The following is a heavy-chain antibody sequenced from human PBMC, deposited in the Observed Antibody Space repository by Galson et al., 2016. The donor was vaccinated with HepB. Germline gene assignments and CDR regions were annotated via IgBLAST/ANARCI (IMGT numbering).Heavy chain of an antibody. Sequence: SLRLSCAASGFTFSDFDMHWVRQAPGEGLEWVAIISSHGGNKDYADSMKGRFTISRDNSKNTLYLEMDSLRIDDTAVYYCARAAFGYNNDWHPWYDYWGQGPLVSVSS. CDR2: ISSHGGNK. J-gene: IGHJ4*02. D-gene: IGHD3-9*01. CDR3: ARAAFGYNNDWHPWYDY. CDR1: GFTFSDFD. V-gene: IGHV3-30*04.